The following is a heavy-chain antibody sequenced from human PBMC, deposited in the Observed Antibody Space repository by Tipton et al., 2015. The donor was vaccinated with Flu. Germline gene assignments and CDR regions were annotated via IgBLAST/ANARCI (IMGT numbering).Heavy chain of an antibody. CDR2: SKTKAYGGTP. V-gene: IGHV3-49*04. CDR1: GFTFGVYA. Sequence: SLRLSCTTSGFTFGVYAMSWVRQAPGKGLEWVGFSKTKAYGGTPEYAASVRGRFTISRDDSIGVAYLQMDSLRTEDTAVYYCVRDSRDKASYYGMDVWGQGTTVTVSS. D-gene: IGHD2-21*02. CDR3: VRDSRDKASYYGMDV. J-gene: IGHJ6*02.